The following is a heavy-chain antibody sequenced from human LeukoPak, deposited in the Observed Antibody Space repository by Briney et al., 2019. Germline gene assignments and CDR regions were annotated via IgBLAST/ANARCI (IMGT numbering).Heavy chain of an antibody. Sequence: GGSLRLSCAASGFTFTNSWMAWVRQAPGKGLEWVANIKQDGGTRDYADSLRGRFTISRDNPKNSLYLQMNSLRADDTAVYYCARDTVGSLDYWGQGILVTVAS. J-gene: IGHJ4*02. V-gene: IGHV3-7*01. CDR2: IKQDGGTR. D-gene: IGHD1-26*01. CDR3: ARDTVGSLDY. CDR1: GFTFTNSW.